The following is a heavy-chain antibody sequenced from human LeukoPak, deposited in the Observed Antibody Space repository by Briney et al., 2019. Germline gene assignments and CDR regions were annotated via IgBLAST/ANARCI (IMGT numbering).Heavy chain of an antibody. CDR2: ISAYNGNT. Sequence: ASVKVSCKASGYTFTSYGISWVRQAPGQGLACMGWISAYNGNTNYAQKLQGRVSMTTDTSTTTAYMELRSLRSDDTAVYYCAREMWPAVVVVAATVSAFDYWGQGTLVTVSS. CDR1: GYTFTSYG. J-gene: IGHJ4*02. CDR3: AREMWPAVVVVAATVSAFDY. D-gene: IGHD2-15*01. V-gene: IGHV1-18*01.